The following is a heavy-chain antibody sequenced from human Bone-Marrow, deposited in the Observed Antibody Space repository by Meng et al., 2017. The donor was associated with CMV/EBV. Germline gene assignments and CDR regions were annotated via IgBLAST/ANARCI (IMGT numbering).Heavy chain of an antibody. CDR1: GYTFTSYY. CDR2: INPSGGST. D-gene: IGHD1-26*01. CDR3: ARFECELLRFDY. Sequence: ASVKVSCKASGYTFTSYYMHWVRQAPGQGLEWMGIINPSGGSTSYAQKFQGRVTMTRDTSTSTVYMELSSLRSDDTAVYYCARFECELLRFDYWGQGTLVTVSS. J-gene: IGHJ4*02. V-gene: IGHV1-46*01.